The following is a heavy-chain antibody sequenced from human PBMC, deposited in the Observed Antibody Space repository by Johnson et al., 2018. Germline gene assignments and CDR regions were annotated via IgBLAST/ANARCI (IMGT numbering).Heavy chain of an antibody. CDR2: MSNAGSTT. D-gene: IGHD3-16*01. J-gene: IGHJ6*02. CDR3: ARGTLGYYGLDV. V-gene: IGHV3-74*01. Sequence: VQLQESGGGLVQPGGSLRLSCPASGFTFSRYWIHWVRQAPGKGLVWVSRMSNAGSTTKYADSVKGRFTISRDNATNSLFLQLNSLRAEDTAVYYCARGTLGYYGLDVWGQGTTVTVS. CDR1: GFTFSRYW.